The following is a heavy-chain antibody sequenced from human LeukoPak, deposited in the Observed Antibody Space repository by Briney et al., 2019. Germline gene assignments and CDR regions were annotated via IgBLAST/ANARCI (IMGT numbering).Heavy chain of an antibody. D-gene: IGHD4-23*01. Sequence: ASVKVSCKASGYTFTSYGISWVRQAPGQGLEWMGWISAYNGNTNCAQKIQFRVTMTTDTSTSTAYMELRSLRSDDTAVYYCARDKAVTTEVTQHFQHWGQGTLVTVSS. CDR3: ARDKAVTTEVTQHFQH. J-gene: IGHJ1*01. CDR2: ISAYNGNT. CDR1: GYTFTSYG. V-gene: IGHV1-18*01.